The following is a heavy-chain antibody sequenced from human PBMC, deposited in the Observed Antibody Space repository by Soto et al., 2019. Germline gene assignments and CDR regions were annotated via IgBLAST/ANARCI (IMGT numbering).Heavy chain of an antibody. CDR2: INHSGRT. CDR3: ARLSGSYNDRYFDY. D-gene: IGHD1-26*01. Sequence: SETLSLTCAVYGGSFSGYYWSWIRQTPGKGLEWIGEINHSGRTNYNPSLKCRVSISVDTSKNQFSLKLSSVTAADTAVYYCARLSGSYNDRYFDYWGQGTLVTVS. CDR1: GGSFSGYY. V-gene: IGHV4-34*01. J-gene: IGHJ4*02.